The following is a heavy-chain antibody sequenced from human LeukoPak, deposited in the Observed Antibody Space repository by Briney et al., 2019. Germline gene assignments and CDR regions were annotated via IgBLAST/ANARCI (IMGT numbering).Heavy chain of an antibody. CDR3: ASSTYYYDSSGYYSGFGVDY. D-gene: IGHD3-22*01. CDR1: GGSISSYY. Sequence: PSETLSLTCTVSGGSISSYYWSWIRQPPGKGLEWIGEINHSGSTNYNPSLKSRVTISVDTSKSQFSLKLSSVTAADTAVYYCASSTYYYDSSGYYSGFGVDYWGQGTLVTVSS. J-gene: IGHJ4*02. CDR2: INHSGST. V-gene: IGHV4-59*01.